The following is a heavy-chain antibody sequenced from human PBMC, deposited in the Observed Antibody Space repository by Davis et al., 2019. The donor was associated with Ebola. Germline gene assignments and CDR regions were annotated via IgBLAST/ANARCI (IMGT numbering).Heavy chain of an antibody. CDR2: IIPILGIA. Sequence: AASVKVSCKASGGTFSSYAISWVRQAPGQGLEWMGRIIPILGIANYAQKFQGRVTITADKSASTAYMELSSLRSDDTAVYYCAREPPRLYSSSSAINWFDPWGQGTLVTVSS. V-gene: IGHV1-69*04. CDR1: GGTFSSYA. D-gene: IGHD6-13*01. CDR3: AREPPRLYSSSSAINWFDP. J-gene: IGHJ5*02.